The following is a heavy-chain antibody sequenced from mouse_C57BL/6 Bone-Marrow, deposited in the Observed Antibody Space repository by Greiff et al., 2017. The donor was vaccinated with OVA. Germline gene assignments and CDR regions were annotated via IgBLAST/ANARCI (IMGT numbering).Heavy chain of an antibody. V-gene: IGHV3-6*01. Sequence: EVQLQESGPGLVKPSQSLSLTCSVTGYSITSGYYWHWIRQFPGNKLEWMGYISYDGSNNYNPSLKNRISITRDTSKNQFFLKLNSVTTEDTATYYCASGGHYYGSMRYYFDYWGQGTTLTVSS. J-gene: IGHJ2*01. D-gene: IGHD1-1*01. CDR3: ASGGHYYGSMRYYFDY. CDR2: ISYDGSN. CDR1: GYSITSGYY.